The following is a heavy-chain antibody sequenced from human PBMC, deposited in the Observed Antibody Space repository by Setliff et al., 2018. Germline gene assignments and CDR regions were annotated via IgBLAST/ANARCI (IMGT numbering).Heavy chain of an antibody. V-gene: IGHV1-3*01. D-gene: IGHD3-9*01. J-gene: IGHJ5*02. CDR1: GYSFSSNA. Sequence: ASVKVSCKASGYSFSSNAFHWVRQAPGQTLEWMGWIHAGSSNTLYSQRFQDRITISRDTSATTVHMELSSLRSDDTAVYYCARDILLVEGVSVTGCWFDPWGQGALVTVSS. CDR3: ARDILLVEGVSVTGCWFDP. CDR2: IHAGSSNT.